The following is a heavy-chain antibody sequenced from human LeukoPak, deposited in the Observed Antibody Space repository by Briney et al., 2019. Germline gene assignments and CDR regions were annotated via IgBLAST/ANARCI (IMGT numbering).Heavy chain of an antibody. J-gene: IGHJ4*02. CDR3: ARVGGDDSTGHYSVDY. Sequence: PSETLSLTCAVSGYSITSAYWWGWIRQTPGRGLEWIGSLHHSGSTSYNPPLKSRVTISVATSKNQISLRLSSVTAADTAVYYCARVGGDDSTGHYSVDYWGQGTLVTVSS. CDR1: GYSITSAYW. D-gene: IGHD3-22*01. V-gene: IGHV4-38-2*01. CDR2: LHHSGST.